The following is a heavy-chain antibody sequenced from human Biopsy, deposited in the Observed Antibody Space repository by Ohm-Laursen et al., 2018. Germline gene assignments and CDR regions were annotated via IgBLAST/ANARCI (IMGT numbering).Heavy chain of an antibody. CDR2: IYDRGSTA. Sequence: SQTLSLTCPVSGDSVSSGSFYWTWLRQPPGQGLEYIGYIYDRGSTANYNPSLESRVTMSVDIPKNQFSLKLSSVTAADTAIYYCARGMRSSGWPYFDSWGQGTLVTVSS. CDR3: ARGMRSSGWPYFDS. D-gene: IGHD6-19*01. V-gene: IGHV4-61*01. CDR1: GDSVSSGSFY. J-gene: IGHJ4*02.